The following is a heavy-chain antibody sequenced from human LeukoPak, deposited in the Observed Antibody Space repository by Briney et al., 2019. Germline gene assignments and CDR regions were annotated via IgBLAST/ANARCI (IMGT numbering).Heavy chain of an antibody. D-gene: IGHD2-21*01. V-gene: IGHV1-18*01. CDR3: ARSSSVTIPGYYFDY. CDR2: ISAYNGNT. Sequence: ASVKVSCKASGYTFTSYGISWVRQAPGQGLEWMGWISAYNGNTSYAQKLQGRVTMTTDTSTSTAYMKLRSLRSDDTAVYYCARSSSVTIPGYYFDYWGQGTLVTVSS. J-gene: IGHJ4*02. CDR1: GYTFTSYG.